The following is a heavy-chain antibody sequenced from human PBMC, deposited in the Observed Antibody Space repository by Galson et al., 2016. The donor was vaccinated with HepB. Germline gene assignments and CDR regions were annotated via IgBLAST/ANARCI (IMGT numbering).Heavy chain of an antibody. V-gene: IGHV3-23*01. D-gene: IGHD5-18*01. J-gene: IGHJ4*02. CDR2: INPDGYTT. CDR1: GFAFSGHA. Sequence: SLRLPCAAFGFAFSGHAMSWVRQAPGKGLEWVATINPDGYTTHYADSVKGRFTISRDNAKNSLFLQMTSLRAEDTAIYYCARATYTYGLDYWGQGTLVTVSS. CDR3: ARATYTYGLDY.